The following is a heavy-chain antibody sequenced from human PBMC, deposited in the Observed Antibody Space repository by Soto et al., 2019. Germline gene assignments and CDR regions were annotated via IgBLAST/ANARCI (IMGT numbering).Heavy chain of an antibody. CDR3: ARENIVVVVAATLNWFDP. CDR1: GGSISSGGYY. D-gene: IGHD2-15*01. J-gene: IGHJ5*02. V-gene: IGHV4-31*03. CDR2: IYYSGST. Sequence: SETLSLTCTVSGGSISSGGYYWSWIRQHPGKGLEWIGYIYYSGSTYYNPFLKSRVTISVDTSKNQFSLKLSSVTAADTAVYYCARENIVVVVAATLNWFDPWGQGTLVTVSS.